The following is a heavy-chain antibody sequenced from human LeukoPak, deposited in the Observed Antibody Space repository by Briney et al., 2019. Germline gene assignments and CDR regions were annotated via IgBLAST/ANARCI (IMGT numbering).Heavy chain of an antibody. CDR2: IKQDESEK. Sequence: GGSLRLSCAASGFTFSSYWMSWVRQAPGKGLEWVANIKQDESEKYYVDSVKGRFTISRDNAKNSLYLRMNSLRAEDTAVYYCTRDSTSREFDLWGRGTLVTVSS. V-gene: IGHV3-7*01. D-gene: IGHD6-6*01. J-gene: IGHJ2*01. CDR1: GFTFSSYW. CDR3: TRDSTSREFDL.